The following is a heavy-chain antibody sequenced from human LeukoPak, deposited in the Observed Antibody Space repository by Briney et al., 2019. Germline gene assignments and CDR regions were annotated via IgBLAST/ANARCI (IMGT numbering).Heavy chain of an antibody. Sequence: SETLSLTCTVSGDSISRSTYYWNWIRQSAGKGLEWIGRAYTTGSTNYNPSLKSRVTISLDTSNNQFSLKLSSVTAADTAIYYCARSDIARSGWFDPWGQGTLVTVSS. CDR3: ARSDIARSGWFDP. D-gene: IGHD2-21*01. CDR1: GDSISRSTYY. CDR2: AYTTGST. J-gene: IGHJ5*02. V-gene: IGHV4-61*02.